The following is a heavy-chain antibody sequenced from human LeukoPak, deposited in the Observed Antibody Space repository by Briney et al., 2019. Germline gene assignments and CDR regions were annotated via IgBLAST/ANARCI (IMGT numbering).Heavy chain of an antibody. Sequence: GGSLRLSCAASGFTFSSYEMNWVRQAPGKGLEWVSYISSSGSTIYYADSVKGRFTISRDNAKNSLYLQMNSLRAEDTAVYYCARSGYSYGYGTYYYYYYMDVWGKGTTVTISS. V-gene: IGHV3-48*03. D-gene: IGHD5-18*01. J-gene: IGHJ6*03. CDR1: GFTFSSYE. CDR3: ARSGYSYGYGTYYYYYYMDV. CDR2: ISSSGSTI.